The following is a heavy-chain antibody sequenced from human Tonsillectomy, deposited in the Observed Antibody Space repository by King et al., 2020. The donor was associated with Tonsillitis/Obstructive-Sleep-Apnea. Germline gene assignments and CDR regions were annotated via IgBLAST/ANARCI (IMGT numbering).Heavy chain of an antibody. CDR3: ARGGSGTYYTVADFDY. Sequence: QLVQSGAEMKKPGESLKISCKGSGYSFTSFWIGWVRQMPGKGLEWMGIIYPGDSDTRYSPSFQGQVTISADKSISTAYLQWSSLKASDTAMYYCARGGSGTYYTVADFDYWGQGTLVTVSS. D-gene: IGHD3-10*01. CDR1: GYSFTSFW. CDR2: IYPGDSDT. J-gene: IGHJ4*02. V-gene: IGHV5-51*01.